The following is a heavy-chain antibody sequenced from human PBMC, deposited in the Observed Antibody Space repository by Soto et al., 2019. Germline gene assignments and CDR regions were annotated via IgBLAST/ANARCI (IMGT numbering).Heavy chain of an antibody. CDR2: INAGNGNT. V-gene: IGHV1-3*01. J-gene: IGHJ5*02. D-gene: IGHD2-2*01. Sequence: ASVKVSCKASGYTFTSYAMHWVRQAPGQRLEWMGWINAGNGNTKYSQKFQGRVTITRDTSASTAYMELSSLRSEDTAVYYCARDQSQLHYDQPYSFYPWGQGTLVTVSS. CDR1: GYTFTSYA. CDR3: ARDQSQLHYDQPYSFYP.